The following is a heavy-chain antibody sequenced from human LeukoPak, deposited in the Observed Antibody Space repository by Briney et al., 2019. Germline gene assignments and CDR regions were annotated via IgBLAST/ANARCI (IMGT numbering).Heavy chain of an antibody. Sequence: SETLSLTCAVYGGSFSGYYWSWIRQPPGKGLEWIGEINHSGSTNYNPSLKSRVTISVDTSKNQVSLKLSSVTAADTAVYYCARSDRHYGMDVWGQGTTVTVSS. CDR3: ARSDRHYGMDV. CDR1: GGSFSGYY. J-gene: IGHJ6*02. CDR2: INHSGST. V-gene: IGHV4-34*01.